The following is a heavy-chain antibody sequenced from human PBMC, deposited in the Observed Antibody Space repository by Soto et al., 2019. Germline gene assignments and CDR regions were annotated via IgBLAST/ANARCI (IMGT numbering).Heavy chain of an antibody. J-gene: IGHJ6*02. Sequence: GGSLRLSCAASGFTFSSYSMNWVRQAPGKGLEWVSYISSSSSTIYYADSVKGRFTISRDNAKNSLYLQMNSLRDEDTAVYYCARDMEESITIFGVVIGMDVWGQGTTVTVSS. CDR2: ISSSSSTI. D-gene: IGHD3-3*01. CDR3: ARDMEESITIFGVVIGMDV. CDR1: GFTFSSYS. V-gene: IGHV3-48*02.